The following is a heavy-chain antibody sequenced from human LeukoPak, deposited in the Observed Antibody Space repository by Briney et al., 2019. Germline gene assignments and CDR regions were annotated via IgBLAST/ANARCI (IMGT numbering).Heavy chain of an antibody. Sequence: PSGTLSLTCAVSGGSISSSNWWSWVRQPPGKGLEWIGEIYHSGSTNYNPSLKSRVTISVDKSKNQFSLKLSSVTAADTAVYYCARSYYDFWSGYSHFDYWGQGTLVTVSS. D-gene: IGHD3-3*01. V-gene: IGHV4-4*02. CDR3: ARSYYDFWSGYSHFDY. CDR1: GGSISSSNW. J-gene: IGHJ4*02. CDR2: IYHSGST.